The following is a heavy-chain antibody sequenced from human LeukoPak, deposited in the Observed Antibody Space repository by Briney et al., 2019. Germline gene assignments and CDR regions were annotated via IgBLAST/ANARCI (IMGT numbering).Heavy chain of an antibody. CDR3: ARDGVGVSTTFDY. CDR1: GYTFTVYY. CDR2: INPNSGVT. J-gene: IGHJ4*02. Sequence: ASVKVSFKASGYTFTVYYMHWVRQAPGQGGEWMGWINPNSGVTAYAQRFQGRVTMTRDTSISTAYMELSRLRSDDTAVYYCARDGVGVSTTFDYWGQGTLVTVSS. V-gene: IGHV1-2*02. D-gene: IGHD1-14*01.